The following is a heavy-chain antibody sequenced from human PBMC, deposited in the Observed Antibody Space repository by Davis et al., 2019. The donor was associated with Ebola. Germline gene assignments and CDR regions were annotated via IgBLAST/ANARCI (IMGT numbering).Heavy chain of an antibody. J-gene: IGHJ6*02. Sequence: GGSLRLSCAASGFTFSSYAMSWVRQAPGKGLEWVSAISGSGGSTSYADSVKGRFTIFRDNSKNTLYLQMDSLRAEDTAVYYCARDSYYYGMDVWGQGTTVTVSS. CDR2: ISGSGGST. V-gene: IGHV3-23*01. CDR3: ARDSYYYGMDV. CDR1: GFTFSSYA.